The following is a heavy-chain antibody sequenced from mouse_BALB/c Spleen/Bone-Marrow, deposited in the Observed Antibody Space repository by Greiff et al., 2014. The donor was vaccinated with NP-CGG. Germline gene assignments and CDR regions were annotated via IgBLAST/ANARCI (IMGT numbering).Heavy chain of an antibody. V-gene: IGHV14-3*02. D-gene: IGHD1-1*01. Sequence: VQLQQSEAELVKPGASVKLSCTASGFNIKDTYMHWVKQRPEQGLEWIGRIDPANGNSKYDPKFQGKATITADTSSNTAYLQLRSLTSEDTAVYYRAFITTVVEYYFDYWGQGTTLTVSS. CDR1: GFNIKDTY. CDR3: AFITTVVEYYFDY. J-gene: IGHJ2*01. CDR2: IDPANGNS.